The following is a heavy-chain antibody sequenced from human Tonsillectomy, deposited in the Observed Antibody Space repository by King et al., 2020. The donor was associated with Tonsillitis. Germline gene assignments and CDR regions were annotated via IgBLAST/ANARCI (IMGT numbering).Heavy chain of an antibody. Sequence: ITLKESGPTLVKPTQALTLTCTFSGFSLTTTGVGVGWIRQPPGKALEWLALIYWNDDKRYSPSLKSRLTITKDTSKNQVVLTMTSMDPVDTATYYCALRHVCYFMFDFWGQGTPVTVSS. CDR1: GFSLTTTGVG. CDR2: IYWNDDK. J-gene: IGHJ4*02. D-gene: IGHD2-15*01. CDR3: ALRHVCYFMFDF. V-gene: IGHV2-5*01.